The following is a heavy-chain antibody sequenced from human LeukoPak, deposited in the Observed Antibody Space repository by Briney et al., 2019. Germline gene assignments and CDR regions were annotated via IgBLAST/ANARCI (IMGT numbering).Heavy chain of an antibody. CDR3: AKGRRDGYRGWFDY. CDR2: IRYDGSNK. D-gene: IGHD5-24*01. Sequence: SCKASGCTFTSYYMHWVRQAPGKGLEWVAFIRYDGSNKYYADSVKGRFTISRDNSKNTLYLQMNSLRAEDTAVYYYAKGRRDGYRGWFDYWGQGTLVTVSS. J-gene: IGHJ4*02. CDR1: GCTFTSYY. V-gene: IGHV3-30*02.